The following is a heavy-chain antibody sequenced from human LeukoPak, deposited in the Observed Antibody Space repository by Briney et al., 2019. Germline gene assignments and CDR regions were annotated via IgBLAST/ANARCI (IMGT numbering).Heavy chain of an antibody. V-gene: IGHV1-24*01. D-gene: IGHD6-13*01. CDR3: ARDRHLGGSSWESFDY. Sequence: ASVKVSCKVSGYTLTELSMHWVRQAPGKGLEWMGGFDPEDGETIYAQKLQGRVTMTTDTSTSTAYMELRSLRSDDTAVYYCARDRHLGGSSWESFDYWGQGTLVTVSS. J-gene: IGHJ4*02. CDR2: FDPEDGET. CDR1: GYTLTELS.